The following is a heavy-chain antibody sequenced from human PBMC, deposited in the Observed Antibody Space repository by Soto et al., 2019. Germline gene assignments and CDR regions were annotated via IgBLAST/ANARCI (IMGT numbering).Heavy chain of an antibody. CDR1: GFTFSSYS. Sequence: PGGSLRLSCAASGFTFSSYSMNWVRQAPGKGLEWVSSISSSSSYIYYADSVKGRFTISRDNAKNSLYLQMNSLRAEDTAVYYCARDHPGIAAGRYYFDYWGQGTLVTVSS. J-gene: IGHJ4*02. CDR2: ISSSSSYI. D-gene: IGHD6-13*01. CDR3: ARDHPGIAAGRYYFDY. V-gene: IGHV3-21*01.